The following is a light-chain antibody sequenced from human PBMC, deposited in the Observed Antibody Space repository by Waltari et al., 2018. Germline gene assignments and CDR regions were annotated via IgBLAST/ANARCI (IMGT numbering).Light chain of an antibody. CDR1: QSISSY. J-gene: IGKJ2*01. V-gene: IGKV1-39*01. Sequence: DIQMTQSPSSLSTSVGDRVPITCRASQSISSYLNWYQQKPGKAPKLLIYAASSLQSGVPSRFSGSGSGTDFTLTISSLQREDFVTYYCQQSYSTPRTFGQGTRLEIK. CDR2: AAS. CDR3: QQSYSTPRT.